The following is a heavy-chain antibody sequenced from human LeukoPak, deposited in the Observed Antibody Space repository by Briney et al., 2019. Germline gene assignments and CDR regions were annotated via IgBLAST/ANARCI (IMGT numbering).Heavy chain of an antibody. J-gene: IGHJ4*02. Sequence: GGSLRLSCAASGFTFSSYGMHWVRQAPGKGLEWAAFIRYDGSNKYYADSVKGRFTISRDNSKNTLYLQMNSLRAEDTAVYYCAKDPEVRRVSGIAAAGPPFDYWGQGTLVTVSS. CDR3: AKDPEVRRVSGIAAAGPPFDY. D-gene: IGHD6-13*01. V-gene: IGHV3-30*02. CDR2: IRYDGSNK. CDR1: GFTFSSYG.